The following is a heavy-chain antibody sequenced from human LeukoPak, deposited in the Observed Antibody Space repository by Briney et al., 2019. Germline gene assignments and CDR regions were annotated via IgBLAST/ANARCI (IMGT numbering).Heavy chain of an antibody. CDR2: INPSGGST. V-gene: IGHV1-46*01. CDR3: ARDDGVDTAVVITYYYGMDV. D-gene: IGHD5-18*01. CDR1: GYTFTSYY. J-gene: IGHJ6*02. Sequence: GASVKVSCKASGYTFTSYYMHWVRQAPGQGVEWMGIINPSGGSTSYAQKFQGRVTMTRDTSTTTVYMELSSLRSEDTAVYYCARDDGVDTAVVITYYYGMDVWGRGTTVTVSS.